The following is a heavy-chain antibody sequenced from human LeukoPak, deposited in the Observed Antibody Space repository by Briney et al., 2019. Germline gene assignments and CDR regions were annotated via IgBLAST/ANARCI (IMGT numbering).Heavy chain of an antibody. J-gene: IGHJ4*02. Sequence: SETLSLTCTVSGGSISSYYWSWIRQPPGKGLEWIGNIYYSGSTNYNPSLKSRVTISVDTSKNQFSLKLSSVTAADTAVYYCARETPTTVTLDYWGQGTPVTVSS. CDR3: ARETPTTVTLDY. CDR2: IYYSGST. D-gene: IGHD4-11*01. CDR1: GGSISSYY. V-gene: IGHV4-59*01.